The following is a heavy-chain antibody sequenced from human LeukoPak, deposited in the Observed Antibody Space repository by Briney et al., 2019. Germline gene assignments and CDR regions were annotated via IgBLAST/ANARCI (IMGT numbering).Heavy chain of an antibody. CDR2: IKRDGSEK. J-gene: IGHJ4*02. V-gene: IGHV3-7*01. CDR1: GFTFSRFW. CDR3: ARDRGRLLPQYYFDY. Sequence: GGSLRLSCAASGFTFSRFWMSWVRQAPGKGLEWVANIKRDGSEKYYADSVKGRFTISRDNAKNSLYLQMNSLRAEDTAVYYCARDRGRLLPQYYFDYWGQGTLVTVSS. D-gene: IGHD3-22*01.